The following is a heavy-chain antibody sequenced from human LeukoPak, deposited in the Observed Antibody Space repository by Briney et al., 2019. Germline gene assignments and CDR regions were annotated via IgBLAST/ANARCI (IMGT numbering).Heavy chain of an antibody. CDR2: ISADGGTT. CDR1: GFNFRAYG. CDR3: ARGRGGPPFDF. Sequence: GGSLRLSCVASGFNFRAYGMHWVRQAPGQGLEYISAISADGGTTFHAESVKGRFTIFSDNPKNPLYLQMGSLRIDYSALYYCARGRGGPPFDFWGHGTLITVSS. J-gene: IGHJ4*01. V-gene: IGHV3-64*02. D-gene: IGHD3-10*01.